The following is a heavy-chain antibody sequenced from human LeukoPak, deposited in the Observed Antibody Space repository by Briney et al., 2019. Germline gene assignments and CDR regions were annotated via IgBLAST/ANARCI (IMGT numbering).Heavy chain of an antibody. Sequence: SGGSLTLSCAASGFTFRDYYMSWIRQAPGKGLEWVSYISSGGDPKYYADSVKGRFTISRDNAKNSLYLQMDSLRAEDTAVYYCAGDKRLLYSYGPSFDYWGQGTLVTVSS. D-gene: IGHD5-18*01. V-gene: IGHV3-11*01. CDR3: AGDKRLLYSYGPSFDY. CDR2: ISSGGDPK. J-gene: IGHJ4*02. CDR1: GFTFRDYY.